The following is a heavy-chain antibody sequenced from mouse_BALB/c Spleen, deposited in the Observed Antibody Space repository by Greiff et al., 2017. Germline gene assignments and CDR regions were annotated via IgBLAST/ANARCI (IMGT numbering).Heavy chain of an antibody. CDR1: GFTFSSYT. J-gene: IGHJ4*01. V-gene: IGHV5-6-4*01. CDR2: ISSGGSYT. Sequence: EVKVEESGGGLVKPGGSLKLSCAASGFTFSSYTMSWVRQTPEKRLEWVATISSGGSYTYYPDSVKGRFTISRDNAKNTLYLQMSSLKSEDTAMYYCTRDRGYYGYDDAMDYWGQGTSVTVSS. D-gene: IGHD2-2*01. CDR3: TRDRGYYGYDDAMDY.